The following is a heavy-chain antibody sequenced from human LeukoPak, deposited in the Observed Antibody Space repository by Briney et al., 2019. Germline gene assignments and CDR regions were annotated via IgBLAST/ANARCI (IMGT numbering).Heavy chain of an antibody. J-gene: IGHJ6*04. CDR1: GGSISSSNW. CDR2: IYYSGST. D-gene: IGHD5-12*01. Sequence: SGTLSLTCAVSGGSISSSNWWSWVRQPPGKGLEWIGYIYYSGSTNYNPSLKSRVTISVDTSKNQFSLKLSSVTATDTVVYYCARAGYSGSDFSVWGKGSTVTVSS. V-gene: IGHV4-4*02. CDR3: ARAGYSGSDFSV.